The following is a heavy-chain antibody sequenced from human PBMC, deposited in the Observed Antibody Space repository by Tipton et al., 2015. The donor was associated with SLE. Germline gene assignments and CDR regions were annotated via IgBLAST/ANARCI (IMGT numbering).Heavy chain of an antibody. CDR1: GGSISSSSYY. Sequence: TLSLTCTVSGGSISSSSYYWGWIRQPPGKGLEWIGSIYYSGSTNYNPSLKSRVTISVDTSKNQFSLKLSSVTAADTAVYYCASFPQQLVPFDYWGQGTLVTVSS. J-gene: IGHJ4*02. V-gene: IGHV4-39*07. CDR2: IYYSGST. CDR3: ASFPQQLVPFDY. D-gene: IGHD6-13*01.